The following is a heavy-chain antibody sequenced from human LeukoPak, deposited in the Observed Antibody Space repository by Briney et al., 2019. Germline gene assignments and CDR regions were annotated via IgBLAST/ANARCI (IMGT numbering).Heavy chain of an antibody. CDR2: INWNGGST. J-gene: IGHJ6*03. V-gene: IGHV3-20*04. D-gene: IGHD5/OR15-5a*01. Sequence: GGSLRLSCAASGFTFDDYGMNWVRQAPGKGLEWVSGINWNGGSTVYADSVKGRFTISRDNAKNSLYLQMNSLGAEDTALYYCARVYELREEDYYYYYMDVWGQGTLVTVSS. CDR3: ARVYELREEDYYYYYMDV. CDR1: GFTFDDYG.